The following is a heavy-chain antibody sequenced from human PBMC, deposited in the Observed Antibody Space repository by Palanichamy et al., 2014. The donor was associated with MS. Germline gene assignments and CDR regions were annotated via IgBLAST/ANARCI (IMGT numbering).Heavy chain of an antibody. V-gene: IGHV3-15*01. D-gene: IGHD2-15*01. J-gene: IGHJ6*02. Sequence: EVQLVESGGGLVKPGGSLRLSCAASGFTFSNAWMSWVRQAPGKGLEWVGRIKSKTDGGTTDYAAPVKGRFTISRDDSKNTLYLQMNSLKTEDTAVYYCTTSSQNYYYGMDVWGQGTTVTVSS. CDR2: IKSKTDGGTT. CDR3: TTSSQNYYYGMDV. CDR1: GFTFSNAW.